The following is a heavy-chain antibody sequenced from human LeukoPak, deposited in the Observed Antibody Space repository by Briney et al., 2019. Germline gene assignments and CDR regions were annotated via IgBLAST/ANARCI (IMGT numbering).Heavy chain of an antibody. V-gene: IGHV1-69*05. CDR3: ARAVIVATIIDYYYYMDV. D-gene: IGHD5-12*01. CDR1: GGTFSSYA. Sequence: ASVKVSCKASGGTFSSYAISWVRQAPGQGLEWMGRIIPIFGTANYAQKFQGRVTITTDESTRTAYMELSSLRSEDTAVYYCARAVIVATIIDYYYYMDVWGKGTTVTVSS. CDR2: IIPIFGTA. J-gene: IGHJ6*03.